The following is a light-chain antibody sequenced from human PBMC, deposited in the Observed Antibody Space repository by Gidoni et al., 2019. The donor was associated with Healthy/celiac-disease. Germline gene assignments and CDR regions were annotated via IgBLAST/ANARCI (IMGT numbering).Light chain of an antibody. V-gene: IGKV2-28*01. Sequence: IVMTQSPLSLPVTPGAPASISCRSSQSLLHSNGYNYLDWYLQKPGQSPQLLNYLGSNRAAGVPDRCSGSGSGTDFTLKISRVEAEDVGFYYCMQALQPVTFGRGTKVDIK. CDR1: QSLLHSNGYNY. CDR2: LGS. CDR3: MQALQPVT. J-gene: IGKJ3*01.